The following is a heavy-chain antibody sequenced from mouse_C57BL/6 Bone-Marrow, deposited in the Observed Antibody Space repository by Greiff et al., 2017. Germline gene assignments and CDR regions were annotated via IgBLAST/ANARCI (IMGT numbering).Heavy chain of an antibody. J-gene: IGHJ3*01. V-gene: IGHV1-19*01. Sequence: EVQRVESGPVLVKPWASVKMSCKASGYTFTDYYMNWVKQSHGKSLEWIGVINPYNGGTSYNQKFKGKATLTVDKSSSTAYMELNSLTSEDSAVYYCARWGSNYGFAYWGQGTLVTVSA. CDR1: GYTFTDYY. D-gene: IGHD2-5*01. CDR3: ARWGSNYGFAY. CDR2: INPYNGGT.